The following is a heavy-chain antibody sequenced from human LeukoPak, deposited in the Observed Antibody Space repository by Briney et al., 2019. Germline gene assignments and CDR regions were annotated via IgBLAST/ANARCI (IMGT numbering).Heavy chain of an antibody. CDR3: AREDCGGGTCYSGS. J-gene: IGHJ5*02. V-gene: IGHV3-48*04. CDR1: GFTFNSYS. D-gene: IGHD2-15*01. Sequence: PGGSLRLSCAASGFTFNSYSMNWVRQAPGKGLEWISYISSTGGSIYQADSVKGRFTISRDNAKNSLYLQMNSLRAEDTAVYYCAREDCGGGTCYSGSWGQGTLVIVSS. CDR2: ISSTGGSI.